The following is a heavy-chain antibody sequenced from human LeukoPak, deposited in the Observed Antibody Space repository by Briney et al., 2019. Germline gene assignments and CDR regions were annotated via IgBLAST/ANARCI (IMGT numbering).Heavy chain of an antibody. J-gene: IGHJ4*02. Sequence: SVKVSCKASGGTFSSYAISWVRQAPGQGLEWMGGIIPIFGTANYAQKFQGGVTITADESTSTAYMELSSLRSEDTAVYYCARALRFSHVFDYWGQGTLVTVSS. V-gene: IGHV1-69*13. CDR3: ARALRFSHVFDY. CDR1: GGTFSSYA. D-gene: IGHD3-3*01. CDR2: IIPIFGTA.